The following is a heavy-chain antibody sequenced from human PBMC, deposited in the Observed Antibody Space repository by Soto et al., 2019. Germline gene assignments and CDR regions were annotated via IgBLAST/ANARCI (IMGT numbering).Heavy chain of an antibody. Sequence: QVQLVQSGAEVKKPGSSVKVSCKASGGTFSSYAISWVRQAPGQWLEWMGGIIPISGTANYAQKFQGRVTITADESTSTVYMELSSLRSEDTAVYFCARSQGSSTSLEIYYYYYYGMDVWGQGTTVTVSS. CDR2: IIPISGTA. D-gene: IGHD2-2*01. J-gene: IGHJ6*02. CDR1: GGTFSSYA. V-gene: IGHV1-69*01. CDR3: ARSQGSSTSLEIYYYYYYGMDV.